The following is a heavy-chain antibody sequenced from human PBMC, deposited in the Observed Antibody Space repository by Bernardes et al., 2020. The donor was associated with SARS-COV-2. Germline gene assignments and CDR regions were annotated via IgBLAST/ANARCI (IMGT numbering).Heavy chain of an antibody. D-gene: IGHD2-2*01. CDR3: ARDKYQRMLFDVYYYGMDV. Sequence: GGPLRLSCAAFGFTVSSNYMSWVRQGPGKGLEWVSVIYSGGSTYYADSVKGRFTISRDNSKNTLYLQMNSLKAEDTAVYYCARDKYQRMLFDVYYYGMDVWGQGTTVTVSS. V-gene: IGHV3-53*01. J-gene: IGHJ6*02. CDR2: IYSGGST. CDR1: GFTVSSNY.